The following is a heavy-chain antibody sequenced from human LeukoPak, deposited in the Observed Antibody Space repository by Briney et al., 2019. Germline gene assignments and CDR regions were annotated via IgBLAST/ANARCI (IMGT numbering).Heavy chain of an antibody. V-gene: IGHV1-18*01. CDR1: GYRFTSYG. CDR2: ISAYNGNT. Sequence: ASVKVSCTASGYRFTSYGISWVRQAPGQGLEWMAWISAYNGNTNYAQKFQGRVIMTTDTSTSTAYMELRSLRSDDTAVYYCARDPDCSSTRCSESPFDYWGQGTLVTVSS. CDR3: ARDPDCSSTRCSESPFDY. J-gene: IGHJ4*02. D-gene: IGHD2-2*01.